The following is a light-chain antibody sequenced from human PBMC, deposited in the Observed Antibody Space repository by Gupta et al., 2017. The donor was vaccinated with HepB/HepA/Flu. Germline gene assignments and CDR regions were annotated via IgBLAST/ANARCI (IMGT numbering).Light chain of an antibody. CDR3: QQYNNWPWT. Sequence: EIVMTQSPATLSVSPGERVAFSCRASQDVHTNLAWMQQKPGQAPKVLFYGASARATGFPARFIGSGSRTEFTLTITSLQSEDVAVYVCQQYNNWPWTFGQGTKVEI. CDR2: GAS. V-gene: IGKV3-15*01. CDR1: QDVHTN. J-gene: IGKJ1*01.